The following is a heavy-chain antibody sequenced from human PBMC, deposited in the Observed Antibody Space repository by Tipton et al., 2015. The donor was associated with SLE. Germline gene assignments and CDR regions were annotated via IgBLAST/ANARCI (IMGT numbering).Heavy chain of an antibody. J-gene: IGHJ2*01. Sequence: TLSLTCTVSGGSISSGSYYWSWIRQPAGKGLEWIGRIYNSGSTNYNPSLKSRVTISVDTSKSQFPLKLSSVTAADTAVYYCARHLREATVTPLWYFDLWGRGTLVTVSS. V-gene: IGHV4-61*02. CDR1: GGSISSGSYY. CDR2: IYNSGST. D-gene: IGHD4-17*01. CDR3: ARHLREATVTPLWYFDL.